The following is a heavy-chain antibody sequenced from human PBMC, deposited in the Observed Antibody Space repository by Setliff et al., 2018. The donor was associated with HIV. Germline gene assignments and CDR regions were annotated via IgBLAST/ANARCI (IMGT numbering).Heavy chain of an antibody. CDR2: IHHSGTT. CDR1: GYSISSGYY. D-gene: IGHD1-26*01. J-gene: IGHJ4*02. V-gene: IGHV4-38-2*01. CDR3: ARVPHRVVGTTTLLYHFDY. Sequence: SETLSLTCAVSGYSISSGYYWAWIRQSPGKGLDWIGSIHHSGTTYYNPSLKSRVTISVDTTTNQVFLQVNSVTAVDTAVYYCARVPHRVVGTTTLLYHFDYWGLGTLVTAPQ.